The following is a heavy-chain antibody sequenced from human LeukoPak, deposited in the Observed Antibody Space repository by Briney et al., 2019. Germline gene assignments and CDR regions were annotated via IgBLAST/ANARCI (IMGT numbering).Heavy chain of an antibody. CDR1: GFTFGSYA. V-gene: IGHV3-74*03. Sequence: GGSLRLSCAASGFTFGSYAMTWVRQAPGKGLVWVSRISGDGSTTTYADSVKGRFPISRDNVKNTLYLQMNSLRAEDTAVYYCVRVGSVLLGMDVWGQGTTVTVSS. CDR2: ISGDGSTT. D-gene: IGHD2/OR15-2a*01. CDR3: VRVGSVLLGMDV. J-gene: IGHJ6*02.